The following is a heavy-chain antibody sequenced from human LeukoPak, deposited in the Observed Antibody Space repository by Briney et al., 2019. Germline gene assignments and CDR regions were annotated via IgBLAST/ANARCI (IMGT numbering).Heavy chain of an antibody. D-gene: IGHD3-22*01. V-gene: IGHV1-69*04. CDR1: GGTFSSYA. J-gene: IGHJ5*02. CDR3: ASEANSGYYSGTWFDP. CDR2: IIPILGIA. Sequence: SVKVSCKASGGTFSSYAISWVRQAPGQGLEWMGRIIPILGIANYAQKFQGRVTITADKSTSTAYMELSSLRSGDTAVYYCASEANSGYYSGTWFDPWGQGTLVTVSS.